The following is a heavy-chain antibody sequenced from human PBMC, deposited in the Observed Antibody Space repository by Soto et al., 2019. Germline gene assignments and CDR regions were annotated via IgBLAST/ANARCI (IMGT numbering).Heavy chain of an antibody. CDR3: ARLHGYCISSSCHGHYAMDV. Sequence: SETLSLTCAVSGGSISSGGYSWSWIRQPPGKGLEWIGYIYYSGSTYYNPSLNSRVTVSVDTSKNQFSLKVTSVTAADTAVYYCARLHGYCISSSCHGHYAMDVWGQGTTVTVSS. V-gene: IGHV4-30-2*03. D-gene: IGHD2-2*01. J-gene: IGHJ6*02. CDR2: IYYSGST. CDR1: GGSISSGGYS.